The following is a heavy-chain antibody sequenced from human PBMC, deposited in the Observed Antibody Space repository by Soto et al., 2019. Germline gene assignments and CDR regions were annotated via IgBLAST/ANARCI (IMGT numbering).Heavy chain of an antibody. V-gene: IGHV4-34*04. J-gene: IGHJ4*02. Sequence: QVQLQQWGAGLLKPSETLSLTCAVYGGSFSGYYWSWIRQPPGKGLEWIGEINHSGSTNNNPSLKSRDTISVDTSKNQFALKLSSVTAADTAVYYCARGLRSWTYYFDYWGQGILVTVSS. CDR3: ARGLRSWTYYFDY. D-gene: IGHD6-13*01. CDR1: GGSFSGYY. CDR2: INHSGST.